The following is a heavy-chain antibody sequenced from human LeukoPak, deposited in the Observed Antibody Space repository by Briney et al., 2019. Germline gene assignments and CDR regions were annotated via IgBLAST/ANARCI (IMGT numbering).Heavy chain of an antibody. Sequence: ASVKVSCKASGYTFTSYAMHWVRQAPGQRLEWMGWINAGNGNTKYSQKFQGRVTITRDTSASTAYMELSSLRSEDTAVYYCASSSYSSGWYRFDYWGREPWSPSPQ. CDR3: ASSSYSSGWYRFDY. CDR2: INAGNGNT. V-gene: IGHV1-3*01. J-gene: IGHJ4*02. D-gene: IGHD6-19*01. CDR1: GYTFTSYA.